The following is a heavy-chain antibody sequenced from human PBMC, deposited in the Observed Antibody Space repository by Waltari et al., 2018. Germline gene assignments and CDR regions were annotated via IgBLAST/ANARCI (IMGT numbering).Heavy chain of an antibody. CDR1: GFTFSRYG. Sequence: QVQLVESGGGVVQPGGSLRLSCAASGFTFSRYGIQWVRQAPGKGLEWVAFIRYDGSNKYYTDSVKGRFTISRDNSKNTLYLQMNSLRAEDTAVYYCAKSKDYADAFDIWGQGTMVTVSS. CDR3: AKSKDYADAFDI. CDR2: IRYDGSNK. D-gene: IGHD4-17*01. V-gene: IGHV3-30*02. J-gene: IGHJ3*02.